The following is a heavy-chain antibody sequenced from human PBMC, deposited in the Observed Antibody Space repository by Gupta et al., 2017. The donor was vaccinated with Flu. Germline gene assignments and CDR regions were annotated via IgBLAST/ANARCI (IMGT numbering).Heavy chain of an antibody. CDR2: IFSNDEK. Sequence: QVTLKESGPVLVKPTETLTLTCTVSGISLSNARMGVSWIRQPPGKALKWLAHIFSNDEKSYSTSLKSRLTISKDTSKSQVVLTMTNMDPVDTATYYCARTTYYYDSSGFDPWGQGTLVTVSS. D-gene: IGHD3-22*01. CDR1: GISLSNARMG. V-gene: IGHV2-26*01. CDR3: ARTTYYYDSSGFDP. J-gene: IGHJ5*02.